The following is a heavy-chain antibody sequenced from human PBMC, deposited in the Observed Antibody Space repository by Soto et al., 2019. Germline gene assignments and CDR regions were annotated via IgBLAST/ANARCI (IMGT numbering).Heavy chain of an antibody. CDR3: VRMASSGTLNWFDP. D-gene: IGHD1-1*01. Sequence: QVQLVQSGAEVKKPGASVKVSCKASESTVMNYDISWVRQATGQGLEWMGWMNPNSGNTGYALKFQGRVSMTRNTSIYTVYLELSSLASDDTAVYYCVRMASSGTLNWFDPWGQGTLVTVSS. CDR2: MNPNSGNT. CDR1: ESTVMNYD. J-gene: IGHJ5*02. V-gene: IGHV1-8*01.